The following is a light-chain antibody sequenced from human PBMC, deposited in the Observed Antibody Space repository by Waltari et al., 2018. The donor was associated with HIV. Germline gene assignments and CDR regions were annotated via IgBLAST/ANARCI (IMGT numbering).Light chain of an antibody. CDR1: QTVSGSY. Sequence: EIVLTQSPGTLSLSPGERATLSCRASQTVSGSYLAWYQQKPGQAPRLLIYGASSGSTGIPDRFSGSGSGTDFTLTISRLEPEDFAVYYCLQYAKSPRTFGQGTKVEIK. CDR3: LQYAKSPRT. CDR2: GAS. J-gene: IGKJ1*01. V-gene: IGKV3-20*01.